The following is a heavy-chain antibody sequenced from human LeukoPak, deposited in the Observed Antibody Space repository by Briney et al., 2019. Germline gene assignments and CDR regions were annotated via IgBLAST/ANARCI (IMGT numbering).Heavy chain of an antibody. CDR1: GFTFSSYS. CDR2: ISSRSSYI. CDR3: ARQYYDIWSGYYTADYYFDY. J-gene: IGHJ4*02. Sequence: GGSLRLSCAASGFTFSSYSMNWVRQAPGKGLEWVSSISSRSSYIYYADSVKGRFTISRDNAKNSLYLQLNSLRAEDTAVYYCARQYYDIWSGYYTADYYFDYWGQGTLVTVSS. D-gene: IGHD3-3*01. V-gene: IGHV3-21*01.